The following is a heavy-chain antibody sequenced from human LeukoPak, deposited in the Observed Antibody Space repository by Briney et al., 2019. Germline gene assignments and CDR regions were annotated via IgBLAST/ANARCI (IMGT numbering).Heavy chain of an antibody. CDR3: ARRDGIAELDY. CDR2: IYHSGST. Sequence: SETLSPTCAVSGYSISSGYYWGWIRQPPGKGLEWIGSIYHSGSTYYNPSLKSRVTISVDTSKNQFSLKLSSVTAADTAVYYCARRDGIAELDYWGQGTLVTVSS. J-gene: IGHJ4*02. V-gene: IGHV4-38-2*01. CDR1: GYSISSGYY. D-gene: IGHD5-24*01.